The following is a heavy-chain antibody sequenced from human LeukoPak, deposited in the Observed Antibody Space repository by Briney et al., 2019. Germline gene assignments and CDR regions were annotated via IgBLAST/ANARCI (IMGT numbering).Heavy chain of an antibody. J-gene: IGHJ4*02. Sequence: GGSLRLSCAGSGFIFSDYALSWVRQAPGKGLEWVSVISDSRDDIDYADSVKGRFTISRDNSKNILFLLMNGLRADDTAVYYCVREARGSSMWSTGGPFDSWGQGTLVTVSS. CDR3: VREARGSSMWSTGGPFDS. V-gene: IGHV3-23*01. D-gene: IGHD2-21*01. CDR2: ISDSRDDI. CDR1: GFIFSDYA.